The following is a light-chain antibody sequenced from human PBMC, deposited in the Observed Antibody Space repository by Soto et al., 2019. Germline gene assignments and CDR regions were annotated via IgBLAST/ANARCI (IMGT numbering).Light chain of an antibody. Sequence: QSVLTQPPSASGTPGQRVTISCSGSSSNIGSNYVYWYQQLPGTAPKLLIYSNNQRPSGVPDRFSGSKSGTSASLTITGLQAEDEADYYCQSYDSSLSGWLFGTGTKLTVL. J-gene: IGLJ1*01. CDR2: SNN. CDR1: SSNIGSNY. CDR3: QSYDSSLSGWL. V-gene: IGLV1-47*02.